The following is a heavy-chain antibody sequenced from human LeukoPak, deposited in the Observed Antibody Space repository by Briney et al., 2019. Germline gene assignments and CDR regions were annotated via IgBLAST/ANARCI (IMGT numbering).Heavy chain of an antibody. Sequence: ASVKVSCKASGYTFTSYDINWVRQATGQGLEWMGWMNPNSGNPGYAQKFQGRVTMTRNTSISTAYMELSSLRSEDTAVYYCARTHYDSSGYYNFDYWGQGTLVTVSS. CDR1: GYTFTSYD. D-gene: IGHD3-22*01. J-gene: IGHJ4*02. V-gene: IGHV1-8*01. CDR2: MNPNSGNP. CDR3: ARTHYDSSGYYNFDY.